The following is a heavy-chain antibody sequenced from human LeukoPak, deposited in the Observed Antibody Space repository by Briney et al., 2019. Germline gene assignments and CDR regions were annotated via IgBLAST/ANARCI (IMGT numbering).Heavy chain of an antibody. J-gene: IGHJ4*02. V-gene: IGHV4-61*02. CDR3: ARGYWFYFDY. Sequence: PSETLSLTCTGSGGSISSGSYYWSWIRQPAAKGLEWIGRIYISGSTNYNPSLKSRVTISADTSKNQFSLKLSSVTAADPAVYYCARGYWFYFDYWGQGTLVTVSS. CDR1: GGSISSGSYY. CDR2: IYISGST. D-gene: IGHD2-8*02.